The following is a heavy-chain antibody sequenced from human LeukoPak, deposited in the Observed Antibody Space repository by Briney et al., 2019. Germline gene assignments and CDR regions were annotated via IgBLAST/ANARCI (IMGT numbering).Heavy chain of an antibody. V-gene: IGHV4-59*01. CDR1: GGSISSYY. CDR2: IYYSGST. CDR3: ARGNYDILTGYYWSPYFDY. D-gene: IGHD3-9*01. J-gene: IGHJ4*02. Sequence: PSETLSLTCTVSGGSISSYYWSWIRQPPGKGLEWIGYIYYSGSTNYNPSPKSRVTISVDTSKNQFSLKLSSVTAADTAVYYCARGNYDILTGYYWSPYFDYWGQGTLVTVSS.